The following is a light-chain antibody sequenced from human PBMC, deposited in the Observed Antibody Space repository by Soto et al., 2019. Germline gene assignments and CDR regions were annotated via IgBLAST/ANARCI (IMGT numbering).Light chain of an antibody. CDR2: DAS. CDR1: QSVRAY. Sequence: IVLTQSSDTLSLSPGERATLSCRASQSVRAYLAWYQQTPGQAPRLLIYDASNRATGIPARFSGSGSGTDFTLTISSLEPEDFAVYYCQQRSSWPLTFGGGTKVDIK. J-gene: IGKJ4*01. V-gene: IGKV3-11*01. CDR3: QQRSSWPLT.